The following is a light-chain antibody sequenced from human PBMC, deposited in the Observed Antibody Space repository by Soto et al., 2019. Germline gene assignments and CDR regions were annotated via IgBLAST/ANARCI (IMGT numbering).Light chain of an antibody. CDR3: RQRTNWPWT. CDR1: QSVSSS. CDR2: DVS. Sequence: EIVLTQSPATLSLSPGERATLSCRASQSVSSSLAWYQEKPGQAPRLLIYDVSKRAAGIPARFSGGGSGTDFTLTISSLEPEDFSVYYCRQRTNWPWTFGQGTRVEIK. J-gene: IGKJ1*01. V-gene: IGKV3-11*01.